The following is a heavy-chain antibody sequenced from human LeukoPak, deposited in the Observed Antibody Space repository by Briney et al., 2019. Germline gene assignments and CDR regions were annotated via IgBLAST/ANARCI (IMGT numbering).Heavy chain of an antibody. CDR3: ARVGARGDWFDP. V-gene: IGHV4-4*07. D-gene: IGHD1-26*01. CDR1: GGSISSYY. CDR2: IYTSGST. J-gene: IGHJ5*02. Sequence: SETLSLTCTVSGGSISSYYWSWIRQPAGTGLEWIGRIYTSGSTNYNPSLKSRVTMSVDTSKNQFSLKLSSVTAADTAVYYCARVGARGDWFDPWGQGTLVTVSS.